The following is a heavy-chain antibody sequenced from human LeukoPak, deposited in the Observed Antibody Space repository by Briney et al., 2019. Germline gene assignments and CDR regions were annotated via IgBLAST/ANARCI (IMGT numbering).Heavy chain of an antibody. D-gene: IGHD2-15*01. Sequence: GGSLRLSCAASGFTFSSYWMSWVRQAPGKGLEWVANIKQDGSEKYYADSVTGRFTISRDNAKNSLYLEMNSLRGEDTAVYYCARDKVVGATNFDYWGQGTLVTVSS. J-gene: IGHJ4*02. CDR1: GFTFSSYW. CDR2: IKQDGSEK. CDR3: ARDKVVGATNFDY. V-gene: IGHV3-7*03.